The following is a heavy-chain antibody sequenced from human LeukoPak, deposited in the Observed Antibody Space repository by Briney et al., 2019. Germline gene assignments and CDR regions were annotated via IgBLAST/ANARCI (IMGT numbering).Heavy chain of an antibody. Sequence: SETLSLTCTVSGGSISSSSYYWGWIRQPPGKGLEWIGSIYYSGSTYYNPSLKSRVTISVDTSKNQFSLKLSSVTAADTAVYYCARGAPQVGAKGTAYFDYWGQGTLVTVSS. V-gene: IGHV4-39*07. CDR2: IYYSGST. CDR3: ARGAPQVGAKGTAYFDY. D-gene: IGHD1-26*01. CDR1: GGSISSSSYY. J-gene: IGHJ4*02.